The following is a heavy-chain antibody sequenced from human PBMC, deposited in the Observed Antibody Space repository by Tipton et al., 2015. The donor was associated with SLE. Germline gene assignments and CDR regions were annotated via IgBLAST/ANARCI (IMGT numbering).Heavy chain of an antibody. V-gene: IGHV3-23*01. CDR3: AKPEGGH. J-gene: IGHJ4*02. CDR1: GFIFKNYG. CDR2: ISHSGRST. Sequence: SLRLSCEASGFIFKNYGMHWVRQAPGKGLEWVSAISHSGRSTYYADSVKGRFTISRDNSKSTLFLQMNSLRAEDTAVYYCAKPEGGHWGQGTLVTVSS. D-gene: IGHD1-14*01.